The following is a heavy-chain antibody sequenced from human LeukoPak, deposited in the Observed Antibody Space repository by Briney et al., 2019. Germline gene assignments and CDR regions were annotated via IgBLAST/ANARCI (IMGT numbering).Heavy chain of an antibody. Sequence: PGGSLRLSCAASGFTFSYYSMNWVRQAPGKGLEWISYISSSSDTIYYADSVKGRFTISRDNAKNSLYLQMSSLRAEDTAVYYCARDPPAGSLDYWGQGTLATVSS. J-gene: IGHJ4*02. CDR3: ARDPPAGSLDY. V-gene: IGHV3-48*01. CDR2: ISSSSDTI. D-gene: IGHD6-25*01. CDR1: GFTFSYYS.